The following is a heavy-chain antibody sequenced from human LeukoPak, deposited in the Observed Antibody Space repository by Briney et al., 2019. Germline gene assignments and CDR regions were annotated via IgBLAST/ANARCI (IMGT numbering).Heavy chain of an antibody. D-gene: IGHD2-15*01. V-gene: IGHV4-59*01. CDR2: IFHSGST. J-gene: IGHJ5*02. CDR3: AREVGYCSGGICYSGGWFDP. CDR1: GGSICSNY. Sequence: SETLSLTCTVSGGSICSNYWSWIRQPPGKGLEWIGYIFHSGSTNYNPSLKSRVTVSVDTSKNQFSLKLTSVTAADTAVYYCAREVGYCSGGICYSGGWFDPWGQGNLVTVSS.